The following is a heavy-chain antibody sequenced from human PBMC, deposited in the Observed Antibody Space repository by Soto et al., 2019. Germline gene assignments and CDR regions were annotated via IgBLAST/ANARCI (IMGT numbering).Heavy chain of an antibody. CDR1: GLTFSFYA. CDR3: ARQAKIGDRSQFYFDS. J-gene: IGHJ4*02. CDR2: ISYNGRNK. D-gene: IGHD3-16*01. Sequence: SLRLSCAASGLTFSFYAMHWVRQAPGKGLEWVAVISYNGRNKHYVDSVKGRFTISRDNSQDTLYLQMDSLRPDDTAVYYCARQAKIGDRSQFYFDSWGQGTLVTVSS. V-gene: IGHV3-30*04.